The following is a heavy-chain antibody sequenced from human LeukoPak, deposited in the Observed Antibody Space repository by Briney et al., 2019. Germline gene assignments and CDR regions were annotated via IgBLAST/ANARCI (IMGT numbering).Heavy chain of an antibody. CDR2: IYSGGST. CDR1: GFTVSSNY. Sequence: GGSLRLSCAASGFTVSSNYMSWVRQAPGKGLGWVSVIYSGGSTYYADSVKGRFTISRDNSKNTLYLQMNSLRAEDTAVYYCAKSGSSTPYADYWGQGTLVTVSS. D-gene: IGHD3-22*01. J-gene: IGHJ4*02. CDR3: AKSGSSTPYADY. V-gene: IGHV3-53*01.